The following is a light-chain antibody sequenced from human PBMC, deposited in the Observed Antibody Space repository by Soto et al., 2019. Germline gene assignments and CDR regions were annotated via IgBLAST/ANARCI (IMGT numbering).Light chain of an antibody. Sequence: QSALTQPASVSGSPVQSITISCTGTSSDVGSYNLVSWYQQHPGKAPKLMIYEGSKRLSGVSNRFSGSKSGNTASLTISGLQAEDEADYYCCSYAGSSTLVVFGGGTKVTVL. CDR2: EGS. CDR3: CSYAGSSTLVV. CDR1: SSDVGSYNL. J-gene: IGLJ2*01. V-gene: IGLV2-23*01.